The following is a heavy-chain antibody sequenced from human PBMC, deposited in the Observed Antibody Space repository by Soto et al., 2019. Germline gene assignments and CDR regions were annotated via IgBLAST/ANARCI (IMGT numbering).Heavy chain of an antibody. D-gene: IGHD4-17*01. CDR1: DVSFSGYY. CDR3: ARGGPRRSAGRYVTTTQKRMFDP. Sequence: QVQLQQWGAGLLKPSETLSLTCAFYDVSFSGYYWSWIRQSPGKGLEWIGEINNGGITTYNPSLRSPVTISLDTSKKQFSLKLSSVTAADTGVYYCARGGPRRSAGRYVTTTQKRMFDPWGQGTLVTVSS. V-gene: IGHV4-34*01. J-gene: IGHJ5*02. CDR2: INNGGIT.